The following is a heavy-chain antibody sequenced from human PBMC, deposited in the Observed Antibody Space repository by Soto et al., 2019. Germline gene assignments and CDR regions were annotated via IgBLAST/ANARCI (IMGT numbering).Heavy chain of an antibody. CDR2: IYYSGST. D-gene: IGHD3-22*01. V-gene: IGHV4-39*01. CDR3: ARHKDDYYDSSGYYYGYAFDI. CDR1: GGSISSSSYY. Sequence: QLQLQESGPGLVKPSETLSLTCTVSGGSISSSSYYWGWIRQPPGKGLEWIGSIYYSGSTYYNPSLKSRVTISVDTYKNQISLKLSYVTAAYTAVYYCARHKDDYYDSSGYYYGYAFDIWGQGTMVTVSS. J-gene: IGHJ3*02.